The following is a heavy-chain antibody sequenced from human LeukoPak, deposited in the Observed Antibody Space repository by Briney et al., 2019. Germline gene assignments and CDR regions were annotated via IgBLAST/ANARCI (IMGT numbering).Heavy chain of an antibody. V-gene: IGHV3-11*04. D-gene: IGHD1-7*01. Sequence: GGSLRLSCAASGFTFSDYYMSWIRQAPGKGLEWVSYISSSGSTIYYADSVKGRFTISRDNAKNSLYLQMNSLRAEDTAVYYCARFGRVYNWNYVGSYYYYMDVWGKGTTVTVSS. CDR2: ISSSGSTI. J-gene: IGHJ6*03. CDR1: GFTFSDYY. CDR3: ARFGRVYNWNYVGSYYYYMDV.